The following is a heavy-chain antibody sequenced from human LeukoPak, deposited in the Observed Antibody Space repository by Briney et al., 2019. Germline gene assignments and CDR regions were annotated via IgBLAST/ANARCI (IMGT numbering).Heavy chain of an antibody. D-gene: IGHD5-12*01. Sequence: GGSLRLSCAASGFTFDDYAMHWVRHSPGKGLEWVSLISGDGGSTYYADSVKGRFTISRDNSKNSLYLQMNSLRTEDTALYYCAISRSYGGYDSFSYYYGMDVWGQGTTVTVSS. CDR3: AISRSYGGYDSFSYYYGMDV. CDR2: ISGDGGST. CDR1: GFTFDDYA. V-gene: IGHV3-43*02. J-gene: IGHJ6*02.